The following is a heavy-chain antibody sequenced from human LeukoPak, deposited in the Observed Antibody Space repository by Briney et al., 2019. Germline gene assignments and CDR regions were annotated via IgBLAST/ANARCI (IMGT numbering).Heavy chain of an antibody. J-gene: IGHJ4*02. Sequence: GGSLPLSCAASGFPFSDYDMHWVRQAPGKGLEWVAFIRHDATDKFYADPVKGPFTISRSNSKNTVYLQMNSLTTEDTAIYYGAKVITDYFEYWGQGALVTVSS. CDR2: IRHDATDK. CDR3: AKVITDYFEY. D-gene: IGHD1-14*01. CDR1: GFPFSDYD. V-gene: IGHV3-30*02.